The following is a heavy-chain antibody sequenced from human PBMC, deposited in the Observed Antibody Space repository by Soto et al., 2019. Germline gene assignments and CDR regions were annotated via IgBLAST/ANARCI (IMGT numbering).Heavy chain of an antibody. D-gene: IGHD4-17*01. V-gene: IGHV3-9*01. CDR1: GFTFDDYA. J-gene: IGHJ1*01. CDR3: AKADYGDYVYFQH. CDR2: ISWNSGSI. Sequence: HPGGSLRLSCAASGFTFDDYAMHWVRQAPGKGLEWVSGISWNSGSIGYADSVKGRFTISRDNAKNSLYLQMNSLRAEDTALYYCAKADYGDYVYFQHWGQGTLVTVSS.